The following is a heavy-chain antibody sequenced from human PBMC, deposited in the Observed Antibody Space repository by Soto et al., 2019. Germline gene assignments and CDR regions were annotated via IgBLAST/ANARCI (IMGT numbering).Heavy chain of an antibody. CDR1: GYTFTSYG. J-gene: IGHJ6*03. V-gene: IGHV1-18*01. CDR3: ARTSYYYDILTGYKGWDYYYYYMDV. D-gene: IGHD3-9*01. Sequence: ASVKVSCKASGYTFTSYGISWVRQAPGQGLEWMGWISAYNGNTNYAQKLQGRVTMTTDTSTSTAYMELRSLRSDDTAVYYCARTSYYYDILTGYKGWDYYYYYMDVWGKGTTVTVSS. CDR2: ISAYNGNT.